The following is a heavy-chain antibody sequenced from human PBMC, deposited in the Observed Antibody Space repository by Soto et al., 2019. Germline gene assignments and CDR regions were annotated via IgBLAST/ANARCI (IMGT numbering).Heavy chain of an antibody. CDR3: ARREIQGPIDY. Sequence: QVQLQESGPGLVKPSDTLSLTCAVSGYSISSSNWWGWIRQPPGKGLEWIGYIYYSGTTYYNPSLMSRVTMSVATSKDQFALKLTSVTAVDTAVYYWARREIQGPIDYWGQGTLVTVSS. J-gene: IGHJ4*02. CDR1: GYSISSSNW. D-gene: IGHD1-26*01. CDR2: IYYSGTT. V-gene: IGHV4-28*01.